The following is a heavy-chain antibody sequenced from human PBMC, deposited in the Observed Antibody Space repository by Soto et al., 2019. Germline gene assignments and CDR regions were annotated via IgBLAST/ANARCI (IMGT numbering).Heavy chain of an antibody. V-gene: IGHV1-69*01. J-gene: IGHJ6*02. CDR2: IIPISETT. CDR3: ARSQGSSTSLEIYYYYYYGMDV. D-gene: IGHD2-2*01. CDR1: GGTFSSYA. Sequence: QVQLVQSGAEVKKPGSSVKVSCKASGGTFSSYAISWVRQAPGQGLEWMGGIIPISETTNYAQKFQGRFTITAAESKSTAYMELSSLRSEDTAVYYCARSQGSSTSLEIYYYYYYGMDVWGQGTTVTVSS.